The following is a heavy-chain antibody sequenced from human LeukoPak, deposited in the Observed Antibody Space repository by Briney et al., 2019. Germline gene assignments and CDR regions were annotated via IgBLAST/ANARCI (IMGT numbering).Heavy chain of an antibody. CDR1: GFSLSGYW. CDR3: ATPLDYYDRSDSHQGGD. CDR2: IKHDGSEK. J-gene: IGHJ4*02. V-gene: IGHV3-7*03. D-gene: IGHD3-22*01. Sequence: GGSLRLSCVASGFSLSGYWMYWVRQAPGKGLEWVANIKHDGSEKNYVDSVKGRFTISRDNAKNSLYLQMNSLRAEDTAVYYCATPLDYYDRSDSHQGGDWGQGTLVTVSS.